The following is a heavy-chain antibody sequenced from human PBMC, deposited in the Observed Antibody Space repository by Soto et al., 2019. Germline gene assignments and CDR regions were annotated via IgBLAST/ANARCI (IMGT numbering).Heavy chain of an antibody. CDR1: GVSFNNNG. V-gene: IGHV1-69*01. CDR2: VSPPFRTS. Sequence: QVQLVQSGAEVKKPGSSVKVSCKTSGVSFNNNGIGWVRQAPGHGLEWMGGVSPPFRTSNYARKSQGRISITADASTGTVNMELSSLTSEDTAQYYCARVLYYGSGNYSPYGMEVWGQGTTVTVSS. D-gene: IGHD3-10*01. CDR3: ARVLYYGSGNYSPYGMEV. J-gene: IGHJ6*02.